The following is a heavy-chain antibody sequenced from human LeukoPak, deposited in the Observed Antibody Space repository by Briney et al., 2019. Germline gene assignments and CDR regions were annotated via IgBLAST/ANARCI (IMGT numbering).Heavy chain of an antibody. Sequence: SETLSLTCTVSGGSISSYYRSWIRQPPGKGLEWIGYIYYSGSTNYNPSLKSRVTISVDTSKNQFSLKLSSVTAADTAVYYCARDRYYYDSSGYRKGDYYYGMDVWGQGTTVTVSS. CDR2: IYYSGST. D-gene: IGHD3-22*01. CDR1: GGSISSYY. V-gene: IGHV4-59*01. J-gene: IGHJ6*02. CDR3: ARDRYYYDSSGYRKGDYYYGMDV.